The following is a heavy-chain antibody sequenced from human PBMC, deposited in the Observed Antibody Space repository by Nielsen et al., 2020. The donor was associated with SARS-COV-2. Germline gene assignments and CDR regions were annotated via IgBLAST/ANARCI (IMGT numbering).Heavy chain of an antibody. Sequence: GESLKISCAASGFTFSSYSMNWVRQAPGKGLEWVSSISSSSSYIYYADSVKGRFTISRDNAKNSLYLQMNSLRAEDTAVYYCARDQIGSPMVRGVIYYWGQGTLVTVSS. D-gene: IGHD3-10*01. CDR3: ARDQIGSPMVRGVIYY. CDR2: ISSSSSYI. V-gene: IGHV3-21*04. CDR1: GFTFSSYS. J-gene: IGHJ4*02.